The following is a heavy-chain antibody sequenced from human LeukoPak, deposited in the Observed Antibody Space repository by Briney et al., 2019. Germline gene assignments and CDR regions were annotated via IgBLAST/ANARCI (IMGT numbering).Heavy chain of an antibody. D-gene: IGHD2-15*01. CDR2: ISSSSSYI. CDR1: GFTFSSYS. J-gene: IGHJ6*03. V-gene: IGHV3-21*01. CDR3: AKDGCSGGSCYYYYYYYMDV. Sequence: PGGSLRLSCAASGFTFSSYSMNWVRQAPGKGLEWVSSISSSSSYIYYADSVKGRFTISRDNAKNSLYLQMNSLRAEDTAVYYCAKDGCSGGSCYYYYYYYMDVWGKGTTVTISS.